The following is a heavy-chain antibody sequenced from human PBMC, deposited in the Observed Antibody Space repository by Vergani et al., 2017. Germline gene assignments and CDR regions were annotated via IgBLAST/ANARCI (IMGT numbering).Heavy chain of an antibody. CDR2: MKSDGRIK. V-gene: IGHV3-74*01. D-gene: IGHD5-12*01. Sequence: EVQLVASGGGLIHPGGSLRLSCEGSGFSFSGYWMHWVRQSPEKGLVGVSRMKSDGRIKNYADSVKGRFTISRDNAKNTLYLEMNSLRGDDTAIYYFVRARCSGPCFMSNWFDSWGEGALVTVSS. CDR1: GFSFSGYW. CDR3: VRARCSGPCFMSNWFDS. J-gene: IGHJ5*01.